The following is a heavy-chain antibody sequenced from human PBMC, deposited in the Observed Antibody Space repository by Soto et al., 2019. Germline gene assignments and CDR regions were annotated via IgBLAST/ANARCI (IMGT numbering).Heavy chain of an antibody. J-gene: IGHJ4*02. Sequence: QVQLVQSGAEVKEPGASVRLSCKASGYTFTDSYIHWVRQAPGQGLEWMGVINPVGGSTTYIQKFQGRVTLTRDMSTITVHMVLSALRSDDTATYYCARDEGAAMGFQYWGQGTPVNVFS. CDR2: INPVGGST. CDR3: ARDEGAAMGFQY. CDR1: GYTFTDSY. V-gene: IGHV1-46*01. D-gene: IGHD5-18*01.